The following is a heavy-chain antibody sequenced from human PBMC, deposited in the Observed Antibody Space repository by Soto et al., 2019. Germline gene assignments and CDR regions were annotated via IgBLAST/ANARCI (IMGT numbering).Heavy chain of an antibody. D-gene: IGHD2-15*01. V-gene: IGHV4-31*03. Sequence: QVQLQESGPGLVKPSQTLSLTCTVSGGSISTSGYFWSWIRQHPGKGLEWIGYIYYSGSTYYNPSLKSRTTISVDTSKKQFSLKLTSVTAADTAVYYCARVEGPYCSGGYCYSAFDYWGQGTLVTVSS. CDR1: GGSISTSGYF. CDR3: ARVEGPYCSGGYCYSAFDY. J-gene: IGHJ4*02. CDR2: IYYSGST.